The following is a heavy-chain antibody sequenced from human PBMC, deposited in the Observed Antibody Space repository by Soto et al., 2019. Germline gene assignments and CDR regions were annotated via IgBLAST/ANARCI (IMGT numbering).Heavy chain of an antibody. Sequence: QVQLVQSGAEVKKPGASVKVSCKASGYTFTDYYLHWVRQAPGQGLEWMGWINPDSGGTNYAQKVQDRVTMTRDTSISTAYMELSRLRPDDAAVYFCARDDGQSRDIFDMWGQGTVVTVSS. CDR2: INPDSGGT. CDR1: GYTFTDYY. CDR3: ARDDGQSRDIFDM. J-gene: IGHJ3*02. D-gene: IGHD2-15*01. V-gene: IGHV1-2*02.